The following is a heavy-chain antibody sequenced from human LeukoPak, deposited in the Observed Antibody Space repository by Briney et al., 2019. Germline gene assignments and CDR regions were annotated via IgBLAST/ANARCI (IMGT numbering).Heavy chain of an antibody. CDR1: GFSFSDHH. Sequence: PGGPLRLSCAASGFSFSDHHMSWVRQVPGKGLEWLAYISRDGNIIVYADSVKGRFTISRDNAKQSVYLEMKSLRPEDTAVYYCARYVLLMDYWGQGTLVTVSS. CDR3: ARYVLLMDY. V-gene: IGHV3-11*01. CDR2: ISRDGNII. J-gene: IGHJ4*02. D-gene: IGHD3-16*01.